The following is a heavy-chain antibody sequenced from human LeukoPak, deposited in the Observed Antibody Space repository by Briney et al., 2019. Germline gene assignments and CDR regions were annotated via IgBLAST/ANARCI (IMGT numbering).Heavy chain of an antibody. D-gene: IGHD3-9*01. Sequence: GGSLRLSCAASGFTFSSYAMSWVRQAPGKGLEWVSAISGSGGSTYYADSVKGRFTIFRDNSKNTLYLQMNSLRAEDTAVYYCAKDLWDILTGYYHDAFDIWGQGTMVTVSS. V-gene: IGHV3-23*01. CDR3: AKDLWDILTGYYHDAFDI. J-gene: IGHJ3*02. CDR1: GFTFSSYA. CDR2: ISGSGGST.